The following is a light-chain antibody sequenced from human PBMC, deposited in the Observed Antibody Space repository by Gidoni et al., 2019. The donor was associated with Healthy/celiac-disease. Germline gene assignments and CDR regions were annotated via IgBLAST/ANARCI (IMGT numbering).Light chain of an antibody. J-gene: IGKJ4*01. CDR3: QQYGSSPLLT. CDR2: GAS. V-gene: IGKV3-20*01. CDR1: QSVSSSY. Sequence: ELVLPQSPGTLSLSPGERATLSCRASQSVSSSYLAWYQQKPGQAPRLLIYGASSRATGIPDRFSGSGSGTDFTLTISRLEPEDFAVYYCQQYGSSPLLTFXGXTKVEIK.